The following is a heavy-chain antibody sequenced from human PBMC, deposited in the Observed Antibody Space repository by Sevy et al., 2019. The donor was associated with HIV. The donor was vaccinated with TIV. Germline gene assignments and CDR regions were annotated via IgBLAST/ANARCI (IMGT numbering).Heavy chain of an antibody. CDR1: GYTFTSYG. CDR3: ARGDGIAVAGTGFDY. CDR2: MRAYNGNT. V-gene: IGHV1-18*01. J-gene: IGHJ4*02. D-gene: IGHD6-19*01. Sequence: ASVKVSCKASGYTFTSYGISWVRQAPGQGLEWMGWMRAYNGNTNYAQKLQGRVTMTTDTSTSTAYMELRSLRSDDTAVYYCARGDGIAVAGTGFDYWGQGTLVTVSS.